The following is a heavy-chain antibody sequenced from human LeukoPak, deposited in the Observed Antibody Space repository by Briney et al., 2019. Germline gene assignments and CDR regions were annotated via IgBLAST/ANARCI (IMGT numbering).Heavy chain of an antibody. CDR3: ARAYNMYHFGY. J-gene: IGHJ4*02. CDR1: GFTFSTYI. V-gene: IGHV3-21*01. Sequence: GGSLRLSCAASGFTFSTYIMNWVRQAPGRGLEWVSSISSSSSYIYYADSVKGRFTISRDNAKNSLYLQMNSLKAEDTAVYYCARAYNMYHFGYWGQGILVTVSS. CDR2: ISSSSSYI. D-gene: IGHD5-24*01.